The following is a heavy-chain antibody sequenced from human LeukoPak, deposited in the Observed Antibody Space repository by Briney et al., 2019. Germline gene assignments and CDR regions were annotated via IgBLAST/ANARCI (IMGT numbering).Heavy chain of an antibody. CDR3: ARETTTVTPYFDY. D-gene: IGHD4-17*01. Sequence: GGSLRLSCAASGFTFSSYSMNWVRQAPGKGLEWVSYISSSSSTIYSADSVKGRFTISRDNAKNSLYLQTNSLRAEDTAVYYCARETTTVTPYFDYWGQGTLVTVSS. V-gene: IGHV3-48*01. CDR1: GFTFSSYS. CDR2: ISSSSSTI. J-gene: IGHJ4*02.